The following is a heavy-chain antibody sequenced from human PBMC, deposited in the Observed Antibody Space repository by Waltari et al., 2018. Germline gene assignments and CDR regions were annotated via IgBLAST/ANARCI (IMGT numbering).Heavy chain of an antibody. J-gene: IGHJ3*02. CDR3: ARGLSGSYSNRGEDAFDI. V-gene: IGHV1-69*05. D-gene: IGHD1-26*01. CDR2: IIPIFGTA. CDR1: GGTFSSYA. Sequence: QVQLVQSGAEVKKPGSSVKVSCKASGGTFSSYAISWVRQAPGQGLEWMGGIIPIFGTANYAQKFQGRVTITTDESTSTAYMELSSLRSEDTAVYYCARGLSGSYSNRGEDAFDIWGQGTMVTVSS.